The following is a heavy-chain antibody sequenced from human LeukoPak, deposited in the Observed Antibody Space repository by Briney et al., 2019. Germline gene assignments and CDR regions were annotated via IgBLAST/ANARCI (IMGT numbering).Heavy chain of an antibody. J-gene: IGHJ5*02. CDR1: GDSVSNNSAA. D-gene: IGHD3-16*01. Sequence: SQTLSLTCVISGDSVSNNSAAWNWIRQSPSRGLEWLGRTYYKSKWYHDYAVFVKSRLTINADTSKNQFSLRLDSVSLDDTSIYYCARALQNYMGVNWFDPWGPGTLVTVSS. V-gene: IGHV6-1*01. CDR2: TYYKSKWYH. CDR3: ARALQNYMGVNWFDP.